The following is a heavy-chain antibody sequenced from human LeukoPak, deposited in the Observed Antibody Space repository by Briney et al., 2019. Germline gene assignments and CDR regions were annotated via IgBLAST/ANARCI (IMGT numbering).Heavy chain of an antibody. V-gene: IGHV4-59*01. D-gene: IGHD3-22*01. CDR1: GGSISTYY. CDR2: IYNSGST. J-gene: IGHJ4*02. Sequence: SETLSLTCSVSGGSISTYYWSWIRQTPGKGLEQIGYIYNSGSTNYNPSLEGRVTMSIDTSKNQFSLKLSSVTAADTAVYYCTRGGYYEPIDSWGQGTLVAVSS. CDR3: TRGGYYEPIDS.